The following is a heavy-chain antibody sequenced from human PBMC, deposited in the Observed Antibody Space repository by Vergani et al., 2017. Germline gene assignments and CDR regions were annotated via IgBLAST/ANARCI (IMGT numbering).Heavy chain of an antibody. CDR1: GRNGGRKE. D-gene: IGHD6-19*01. Sequence: EVQLLESGGGLVQPGGERRREGEEEGRNGGRKERKVVRQVPGRGLGGVSALRGSGCRTYYADSVKGRFTISRDKSKNTLYLQMNSLRAEDTAVYYCAKVSGEAVPGDYWGQGTLVTVSS. V-gene: IGHV3-23*01. J-gene: IGHJ4*02. CDR2: LRGSGCRT. CDR3: AKVSGEAVPGDY.